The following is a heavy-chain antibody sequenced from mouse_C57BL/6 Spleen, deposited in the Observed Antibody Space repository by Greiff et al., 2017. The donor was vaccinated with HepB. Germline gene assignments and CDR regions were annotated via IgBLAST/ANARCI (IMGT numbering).Heavy chain of an antibody. V-gene: IGHV2-6-1*01. D-gene: IGHD1-1*02. CDR2: IWSDGST. CDR1: GFSLTSYG. Sequence: VKVVESGPGLVAPSQSLSITCTVSGFSLTSYGVHWVRQPPGKGLEWLVVIWSDGSTTDNSALKSRLSISKDNSKSQVFLKMNRLQTDDTAMYYCARHSYGDMDDWGQGTSVTVSS. J-gene: IGHJ4*01. CDR3: ARHSYGDMDD.